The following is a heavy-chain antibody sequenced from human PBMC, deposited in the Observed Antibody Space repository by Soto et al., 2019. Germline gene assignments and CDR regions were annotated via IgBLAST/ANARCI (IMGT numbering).Heavy chain of an antibody. CDR3: ARDKGAYYSHLVY. CDR2: IIPFFGTP. Sequence: QVLLVQSGAEVKKPGSSVKVSCKLSGATFSSHAMSWVRQAPGQGLEWIGGIIPFFGTPNYAQKFQGRVTITADTSTATSSMELSSLRSDDTAVYYCARDKGAYYSHLVYWGQGTLVTVSS. D-gene: IGHD3-22*01. CDR1: GATFSSHA. V-gene: IGHV1-69*06. J-gene: IGHJ4*02.